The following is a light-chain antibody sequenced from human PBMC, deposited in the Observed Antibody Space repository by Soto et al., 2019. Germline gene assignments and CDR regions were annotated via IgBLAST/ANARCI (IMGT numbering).Light chain of an antibody. CDR3: QQSYSTPLT. CDR1: QSISSY. Sequence: DVRLTLSPSSLSASVRERVTXXCRASQSISSYLNWYQQKPGKAPKLLIYAASSLQSGVPSRFSGSGSGTDFTLTISSLQPEDFATYYCQQSYSTPLTFGGGTKVEI. J-gene: IGKJ4*01. CDR2: AAS. V-gene: IGKV1-39*01.